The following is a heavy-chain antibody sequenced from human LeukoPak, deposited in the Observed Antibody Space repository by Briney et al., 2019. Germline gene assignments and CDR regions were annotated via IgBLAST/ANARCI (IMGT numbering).Heavy chain of an antibody. CDR1: GGSISSYY. V-gene: IGHV4-59*01. D-gene: IGHD2-2*01. CDR3: ARTFTAGYCSSTSCSGEGVYFDY. Sequence: SETLSLTCTVSGGSISSYYWSWIRQPPGKGLEWIGYVSYSGSTNYDPSLKCRVTISVDTSKNQFSLKLSSVTAADTAVYYCARTFTAGYCSSTSCSGEGVYFDYWGQGTLVTVSS. CDR2: VSYSGST. J-gene: IGHJ4*02.